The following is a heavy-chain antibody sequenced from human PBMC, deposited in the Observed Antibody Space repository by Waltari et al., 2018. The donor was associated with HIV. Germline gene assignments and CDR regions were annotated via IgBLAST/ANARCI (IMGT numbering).Heavy chain of an antibody. Sequence: QVQLAESGGGVVQSGKSVRVSCTASGFNFRDFVIHWVRQAPHKGLEWLAVMWSDTKTKVYEDSIKGRFSVSRDNSKNTTFLQIYALTPADTAIYYCSTGRSSVVAAPPVQWGRGT. J-gene: IGHJ2*01. CDR3: STGRSSVVAAPPVQ. V-gene: IGHV3-33*03. CDR2: MWSDTKTK. CDR1: GFNFRDFV. D-gene: IGHD2-21*01.